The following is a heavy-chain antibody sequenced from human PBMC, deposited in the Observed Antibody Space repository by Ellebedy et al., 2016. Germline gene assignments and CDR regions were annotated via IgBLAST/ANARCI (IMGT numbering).Heavy chain of an antibody. D-gene: IGHD3/OR15-3a*01. Sequence: SQTLSLTCXISGDSVSSNSAAWNWIRPSPSRGLEWLGRTYFRSKWYNDYAVSVKSRIAINPDTSKNRFSLQLNSVTPEDTAVYYCARGPSTRLMIFGDSFYYMDVWGKGTTVTVSS. CDR1: GDSVSSNSAA. CDR3: ARGPSTRLMIFGDSFYYMDV. J-gene: IGHJ6*03. V-gene: IGHV6-1*01. CDR2: TYFRSKWYN.